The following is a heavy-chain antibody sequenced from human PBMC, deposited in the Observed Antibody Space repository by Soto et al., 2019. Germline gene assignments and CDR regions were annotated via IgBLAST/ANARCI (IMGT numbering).Heavy chain of an antibody. CDR2: ISYDGSNK. D-gene: IGHD3-9*01. CDR3: VRVFDTYYFDL. Sequence: GGSLRLSCAASGFTFSTYGMHWVRQAPGKGLEWVAVISYDGSNKYYGDSVKGRFTISRDNSRNTLYLQMNSLRAEDTAVYYCVRVFDTYYFDLWGQGNMVTVSS. CDR1: GFTFSTYG. V-gene: IGHV3-30*03. J-gene: IGHJ4*02.